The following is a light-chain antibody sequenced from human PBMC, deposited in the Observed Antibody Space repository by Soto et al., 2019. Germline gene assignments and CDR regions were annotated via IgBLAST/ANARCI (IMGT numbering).Light chain of an antibody. CDR3: QQYYSTPLT. CDR1: QSVLYSSNNKNY. V-gene: IGKV4-1*01. Sequence: DIVMTQSPDSLAVSLGERATINCKSSQSVLYSSNNKNYLAWYQQKPGQPPKLLIYWASTRESGVPDRFSGSGSGTDFTLNISSLQAEDVAVYYCQQYYSTPLTFGQGTRLAIK. CDR2: WAS. J-gene: IGKJ5*01.